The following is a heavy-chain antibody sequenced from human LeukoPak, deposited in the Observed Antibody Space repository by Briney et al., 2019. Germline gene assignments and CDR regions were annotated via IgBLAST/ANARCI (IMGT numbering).Heavy chain of an antibody. CDR1: GYTFTSYA. D-gene: IGHD3-3*01. Sequence: GASVKVSCKASGYTFTSYAISWVRQAPGQGLEWMGGIIPIFGTANYAQKFQGRVTITADESTSTAYMELSSLRSEDTAVYYCARAFRSGYYRSYGMDVWGQGTTVTVSS. J-gene: IGHJ6*02. V-gene: IGHV1-69*13. CDR2: IIPIFGTA. CDR3: ARAFRSGYYRSYGMDV.